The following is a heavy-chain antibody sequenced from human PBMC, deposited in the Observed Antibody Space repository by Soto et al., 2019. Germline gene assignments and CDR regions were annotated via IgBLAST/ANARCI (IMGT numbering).Heavy chain of an antibody. J-gene: IGHJ6*02. CDR1: GYSFTSYW. CDR3: ARHVVWLGELLLSHYYYGMDV. CDR2: IYPGDSDT. V-gene: IGHV5-51*01. Sequence: PGESLKISCKGSGYSFTSYWIGWVRQMPGKGLEWMGIIYPGDSDTRYSPSFQGQVTISADKSISTAYLQWSSLKASDTAMYYCARHVVWLGELLLSHYYYGMDVWGQGTTVTVSS. D-gene: IGHD3-10*01.